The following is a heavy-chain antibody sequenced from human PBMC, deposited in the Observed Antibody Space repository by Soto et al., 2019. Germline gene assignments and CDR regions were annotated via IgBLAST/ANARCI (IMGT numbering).Heavy chain of an antibody. Sequence: ASETLSLTCTVSGGSISSYYWSWIRQPPGKGLEWIGYIYYNGSTNYNPSLKSRVTISVDTSKNQFSLKLSSVTAADTAVYYCAKLPLADYGGIFDPWGQGTLVT. V-gene: IGHV4-59*01. CDR2: IYYNGST. J-gene: IGHJ5*02. CDR3: AKLPLADYGGIFDP. D-gene: IGHD4-17*01. CDR1: GGSISSYY.